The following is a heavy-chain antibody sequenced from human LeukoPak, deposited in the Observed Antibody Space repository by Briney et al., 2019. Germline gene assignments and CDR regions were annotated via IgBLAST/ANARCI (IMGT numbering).Heavy chain of an antibody. V-gene: IGHV3-30-3*01. CDR2: ISYDGSNK. CDR1: GFTFSSYA. CDR3: AREVRGPYCSGGSCYLDY. D-gene: IGHD2-15*01. Sequence: GGSLRLSCAASGFTFSSYAMHWVRQAPGKGLEWVAVISYDGSNKYYAYSVKGRFTISRDNSTNTLYLQMNSLRAEDTAVYYCAREVRGPYCSGGSCYLDYWGQGTLVTVSS. J-gene: IGHJ4*02.